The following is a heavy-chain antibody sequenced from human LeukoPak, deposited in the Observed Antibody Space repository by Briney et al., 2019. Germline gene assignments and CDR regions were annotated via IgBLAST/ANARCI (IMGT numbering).Heavy chain of an antibody. CDR2: IYYSGST. D-gene: IGHD3-10*01. Sequence: SETLSLTCTVSGGSISSSSYYWGWIRQPPGKGLEWIGSIYYSGSTYYNPSLKSRVTISVDTSKNQFSLKLSSVTAADTAVYYCARLVTMVRGVATDAFDIWGQGTIVTVSS. V-gene: IGHV4-39*01. CDR3: ARLVTMVRGVATDAFDI. J-gene: IGHJ3*02. CDR1: GGSISSSSYY.